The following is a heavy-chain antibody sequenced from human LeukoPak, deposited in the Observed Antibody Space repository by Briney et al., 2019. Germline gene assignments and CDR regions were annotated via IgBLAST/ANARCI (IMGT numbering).Heavy chain of an antibody. CDR1: GFTFSSYA. CDR2: FSGSGVGT. CDR3: ARRLAL. V-gene: IGHV3-23*01. Sequence: GGSLRLSCAASGFTFSSYAMSWVRQAPGKGLEWVSGFSGSGVGTYYADSVRGRFTVSRDNAKNSVFLQMNSLKDEDTAVYFCARRLALWGQGTLVTVSS. J-gene: IGHJ5*02.